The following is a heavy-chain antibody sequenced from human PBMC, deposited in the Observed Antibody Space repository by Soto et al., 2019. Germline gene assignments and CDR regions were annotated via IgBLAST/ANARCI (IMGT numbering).Heavy chain of an antibody. CDR3: ARVGVGHYEFDY. Sequence: EVQLVESGGALVQPGGSLRLSCAASGFTFSSYWMHWVRQAPGEGLVWVSRIKTDGSSTRYADSGKGRFTISRDTAKNTMYLQMNSLRAEDTAVYYCARVGVGHYEFDYWGQGTLVTVSS. D-gene: IGHD3-16*01. V-gene: IGHV3-74*01. CDR1: GFTFSSYW. CDR2: IKTDGSST. J-gene: IGHJ4*02.